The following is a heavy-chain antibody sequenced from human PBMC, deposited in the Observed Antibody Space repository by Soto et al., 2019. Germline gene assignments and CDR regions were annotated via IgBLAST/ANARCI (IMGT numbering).Heavy chain of an antibody. CDR2: IYYSGST. V-gene: IGHV4-39*01. Sequence: LQPLSLTCSVSDGSIGSISCYWGWIRKPPGKGLEWIGSIYYSGSTYYNPSLKSRVTISVDTSKNQFSLKLSSVTAADTAVYYCARHPFDYIWGSYRHTGLDYYYYYMDVWGKGTTVTSP. CDR3: ARHPFDYIWGSYRHTGLDYYYYYMDV. CDR1: DGSIGSISCY. J-gene: IGHJ6*03. D-gene: IGHD3-16*02.